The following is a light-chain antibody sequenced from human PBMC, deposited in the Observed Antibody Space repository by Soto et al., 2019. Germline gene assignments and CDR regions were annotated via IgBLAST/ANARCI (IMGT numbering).Light chain of an antibody. Sequence: DIVFTQSPGTVSLSPGERATLSCRARQSVSSGYLAWYQQKPGQAPRLLIYGVSSRATGIPDRFSGSGSGTDVTLTISRLEPEDFAVYSCQQYGSSPLTFGHGTKVEIK. J-gene: IGKJ1*01. CDR3: QQYGSSPLT. CDR1: QSVSSGY. V-gene: IGKV3-20*01. CDR2: GVS.